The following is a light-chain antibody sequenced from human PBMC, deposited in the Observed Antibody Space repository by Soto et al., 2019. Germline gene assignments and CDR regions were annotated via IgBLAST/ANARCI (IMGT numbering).Light chain of an antibody. Sequence: EIVLTQSPATLSVSPGERATLSCRASQSVSTSLVWYQQKPGQSPRLLIYDVSDRATGIPARFSGSGSGTDFTRTISSLEPEDAAVYYCQQRYDWPLTFGGGTKV. J-gene: IGKJ4*01. CDR3: QQRYDWPLT. CDR2: DVS. V-gene: IGKV3-11*01. CDR1: QSVSTS.